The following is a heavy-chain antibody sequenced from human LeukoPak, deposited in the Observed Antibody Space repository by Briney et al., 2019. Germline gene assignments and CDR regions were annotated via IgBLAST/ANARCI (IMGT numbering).Heavy chain of an antibody. D-gene: IGHD5-12*01. Sequence: SETLSLTCTVSGYSISSGYYWGWIRQPPGKGLDWIGSIYHSGSTYYNPSLKSRVTISVDTSKNQFSLKLSSVTAADTAVYYCARGPYSGIATFDYWGQGTLVTVSS. CDR1: GYSISSGYY. V-gene: IGHV4-38-2*02. CDR2: IYHSGST. CDR3: ARGPYSGIATFDY. J-gene: IGHJ4*02.